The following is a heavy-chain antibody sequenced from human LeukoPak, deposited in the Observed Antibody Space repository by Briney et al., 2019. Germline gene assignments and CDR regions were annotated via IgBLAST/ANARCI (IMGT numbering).Heavy chain of an antibody. CDR2: ISSSGTST. CDR1: GFTFSSYA. D-gene: IGHD3-22*01. V-gene: IGHV3-23*01. J-gene: IGHJ3*02. Sequence: GGSLRLSCAASGFTFSSYAMSWVRQAPGKGLEWVSGISSSGTSTYYADFVKGRITISRDNSKNTLYVQMNSLRAEDTAVYYCAKDQGDSSGYYYYLHDAFDIWGQGTMVTVSS. CDR3: AKDQGDSSGYYYYLHDAFDI.